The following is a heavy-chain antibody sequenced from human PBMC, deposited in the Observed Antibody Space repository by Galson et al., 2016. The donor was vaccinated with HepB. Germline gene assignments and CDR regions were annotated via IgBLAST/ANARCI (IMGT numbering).Heavy chain of an antibody. V-gene: IGHV3-21*01. CDR3: ARGGGMVDF. CDR2: ISSSNSYK. D-gene: IGHD3-10*01. J-gene: IGHJ4*02. Sequence: SLRLSCAASGFTFNTYTMNWVRQAPGKGLEWVSSISSSNSYKYYADSVKGRFTISRDNAKNSLYLLMNSLRAEDTAVYYCARGGGMVDFWGQGTLVTVSS. CDR1: GFTFNTYT.